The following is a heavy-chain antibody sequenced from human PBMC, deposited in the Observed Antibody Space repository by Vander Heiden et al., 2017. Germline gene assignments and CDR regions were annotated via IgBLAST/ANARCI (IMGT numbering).Heavy chain of an antibody. CDR2: ISSSSSYI. J-gene: IGHJ4*02. V-gene: IGHV3-21*01. Sequence: EVQLVESGGGLVKPGGSVSLSRAASGFNFSSYSMNWVRQAPGKGLEWVSSISSSSSYIYYADSVKGRFTISRDNAKNSLYLQMNSLRAEDTAVYYCARDSYIAVAGYYFDYWGQGTLVTVSS. D-gene: IGHD6-19*01. CDR1: GFNFSSYS. CDR3: ARDSYIAVAGYYFDY.